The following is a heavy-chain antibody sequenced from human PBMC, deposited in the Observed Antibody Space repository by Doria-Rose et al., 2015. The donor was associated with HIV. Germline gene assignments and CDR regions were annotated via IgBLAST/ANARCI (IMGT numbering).Heavy chain of an antibody. CDR2: ISSDDER. J-gene: IGHJ4*02. Sequence: ESGPVLVKPTETLTLTCTVSGVSLSSPGMGVSWIRQPPGKALEWLAYISSDDERSYKTSLKSRLTISRGTSKSQVVLTMTDMDPVDTVIYYCARIKSSRWYHKYYFDFWGQGTLVIVSA. CDR3: ARIKSSRWYHKYYFDF. CDR1: GVSLSSPGMG. V-gene: IGHV2-26*01. D-gene: IGHD6-13*01.